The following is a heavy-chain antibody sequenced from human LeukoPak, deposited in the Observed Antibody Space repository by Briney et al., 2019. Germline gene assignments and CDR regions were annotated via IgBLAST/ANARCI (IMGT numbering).Heavy chain of an antibody. J-gene: IGHJ4*02. CDR2: INEGGNEK. D-gene: IGHD6-13*01. V-gene: IGHV3-7*03. CDR3: ARHPNSNWDY. Sequence: GGSLRLSCAASGFTFRNYWMSWVRQVPGKGLEWVVNINEGGNEKNYVDSVKGRFTASRDNAQNSLYLQMNSLRVEDTAVYYCARHPNSNWDYWGQGALVTVSS. CDR1: GFTFRNYW.